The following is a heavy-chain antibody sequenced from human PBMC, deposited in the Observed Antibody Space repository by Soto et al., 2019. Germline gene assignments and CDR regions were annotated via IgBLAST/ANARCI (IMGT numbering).Heavy chain of an antibody. V-gene: IGHV5-51*01. Sequence: GESQKISCQGSGYNFNRYWIGWVRQIPGKGLEWMGVIYPGDSDTRYSPSLQGQVTISADKSSSAAYLQWSSLQASDTATYYCARSLVNGTYEAFDIWGQGTMVTVSS. J-gene: IGHJ3*02. CDR3: ARSLVNGTYEAFDI. CDR1: GYNFNRYW. D-gene: IGHD6-13*01. CDR2: IYPGDSDT.